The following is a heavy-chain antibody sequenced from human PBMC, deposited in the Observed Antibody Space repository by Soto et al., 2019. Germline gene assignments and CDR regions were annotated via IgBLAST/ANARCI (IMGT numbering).Heavy chain of an antibody. CDR3: ASSITVIQTEFDY. CDR2: IIPIFGTA. CDR1: GGTFSSYS. Sequence: SVKVSCKASGGTFSSYSISWVRPAPGQGLEWMGGIIPIFGTANYAQKFQGRVTITTDTSTSTAYMELSSLRSDDTAVYYCASSITVIQTEFDYGGQGTLVTVSS. D-gene: IGHD1-20*01. J-gene: IGHJ4*02. V-gene: IGHV1-69*05.